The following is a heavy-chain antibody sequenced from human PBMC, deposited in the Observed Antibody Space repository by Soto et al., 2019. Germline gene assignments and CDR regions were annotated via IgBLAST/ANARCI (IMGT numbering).Heavy chain of an antibody. CDR1: GGSISDVY. J-gene: IGHJ4*02. CDR2: IYYSGST. D-gene: IGHD6-6*01. V-gene: IGHV4-59*01. Sequence: SETLSLTCTVSGGSISDVYWSWIQQPPGKGLEWIGYIYYSGSTNYNPSLKSRVTISVDTSKNQFSLNLRSMSPADTAVYYCARVGGLAARTFDYWGPGTLVTVSS. CDR3: ARVGGLAARTFDY.